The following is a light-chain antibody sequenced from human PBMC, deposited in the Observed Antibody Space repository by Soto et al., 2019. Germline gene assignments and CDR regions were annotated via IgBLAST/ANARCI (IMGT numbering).Light chain of an antibody. V-gene: IGKV1-39*01. CDR2: TAS. CDR3: QQSYSTPIT. Sequence: DIQMTQSPSSLSASVGDRVTITCRASQNIRTYLNWYQEKPGKAPKLLIFTASSVQSGVPPRFSGGGSGTDFTLTISSLQPEDFATYYCQQSYSTPITFGPGTRLEIK. J-gene: IGKJ5*01. CDR1: QNIRTY.